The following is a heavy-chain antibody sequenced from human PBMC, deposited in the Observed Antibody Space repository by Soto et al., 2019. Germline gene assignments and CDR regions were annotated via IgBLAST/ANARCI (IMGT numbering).Heavy chain of an antibody. CDR1: GGSISSYY. V-gene: IGHV4-59*01. Sequence: QVQLQESGPGLVKPSETLSLTCTVSGGSISSYYWSWIRQSPGKGLEWIGYISYSGSTKYNPSLKSRLTISVDTSKTQFALKLSSVTAADTAVYYCARGRGDTAMAWYYWGQGTLVTVSS. J-gene: IGHJ4*02. CDR2: ISYSGST. D-gene: IGHD5-18*01. CDR3: ARGRGDTAMAWYY.